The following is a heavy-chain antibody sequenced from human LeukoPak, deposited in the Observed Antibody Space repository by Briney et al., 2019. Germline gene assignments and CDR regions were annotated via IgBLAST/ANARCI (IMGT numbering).Heavy chain of an antibody. CDR3: ARGDSQSDY. CDR1: GGSISIYY. Sequence: SETLSLTCTVSGGSISIYYWSWIRQPPEKGLEWIGYTYNSGSTNYNPSLKSRVTISVDTSKNQFSLKLSSVTAADTAVYYCARGDSQSDYWGQGTLVTVSS. D-gene: IGHD3-22*01. CDR2: TYNSGST. V-gene: IGHV4-59*12. J-gene: IGHJ4*02.